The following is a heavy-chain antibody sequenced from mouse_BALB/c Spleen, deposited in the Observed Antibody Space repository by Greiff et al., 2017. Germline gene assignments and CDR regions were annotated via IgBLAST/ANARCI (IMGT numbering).Heavy chain of an antibody. J-gene: IGHJ4*01. CDR1: GFTFSSFG. Sequence: EVHLVESGGGLVQPGGSRKLSCAASGFTFSSFGMHWVRQAPEKGLEWVAYISSGSSTIYYADTVKGRFTISRDNPKNTLFLQMTSLRSEDTAMYYCARGTTDYWGQGTSVTVSS. CDR3: ARGTTDY. D-gene: IGHD2-12*01. V-gene: IGHV5-17*02. CDR2: ISSGSSTI.